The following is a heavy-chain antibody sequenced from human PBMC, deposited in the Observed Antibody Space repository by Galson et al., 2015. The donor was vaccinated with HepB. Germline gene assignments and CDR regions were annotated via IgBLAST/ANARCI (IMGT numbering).Heavy chain of an antibody. CDR2: IYPNDSDT. D-gene: IGHD5-12*01. V-gene: IGHV5-51*03. CDR3: ARTSGFP. J-gene: IGHJ5*02. Sequence: QSGAEVTKPGESLQISCKASGSRFSTSWIGWVRQMPGRGLEWMAMIYPNDSDTRYNPSLEGHVIMSVDKSINTAYLQWRGLKPSDSGIYFCARTSGFPWGQGTQVTVSS. CDR1: GSRFSTSW.